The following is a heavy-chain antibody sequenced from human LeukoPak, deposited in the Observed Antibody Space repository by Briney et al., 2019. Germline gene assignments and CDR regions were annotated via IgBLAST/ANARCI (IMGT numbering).Heavy chain of an antibody. CDR3: ARGSGSYPPLDY. CDR1: GGSISGGGYY. Sequence: PSETLSLTCTVSGGSISGGGYYWSWIRQPPGKGLEWIGYIYHSGSTYYNPSLKSRVTISVDRSKNQFSLKLSSVTAADTAVYYCARGSGSYPPLDYWGQGTLVTVSS. V-gene: IGHV4-30-2*01. J-gene: IGHJ4*02. D-gene: IGHD1-26*01. CDR2: IYHSGST.